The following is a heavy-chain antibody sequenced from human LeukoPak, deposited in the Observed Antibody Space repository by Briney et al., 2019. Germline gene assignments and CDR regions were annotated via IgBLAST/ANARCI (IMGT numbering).Heavy chain of an antibody. Sequence: SETLSLTCTVSGYSISSGYYWGWIRQPPGKGLEWIGSIYHSGSTCYNPSLKSRVTISVDTSKNQFSLKLSSVTAADTAVYYCARENSEDCSGGSCYSLVWFDPWGQGTLVTVSS. D-gene: IGHD2-15*01. CDR1: GYSISSGYY. J-gene: IGHJ5*02. CDR3: ARENSEDCSGGSCYSLVWFDP. V-gene: IGHV4-38-2*02. CDR2: IYHSGST.